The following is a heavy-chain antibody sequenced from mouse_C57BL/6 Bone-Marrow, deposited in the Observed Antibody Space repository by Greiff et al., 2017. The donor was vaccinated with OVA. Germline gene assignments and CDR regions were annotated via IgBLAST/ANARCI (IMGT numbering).Heavy chain of an antibody. D-gene: IGHD1-1*01. Sequence: EVKLMESGAELVKPGASVKLSCTASGFNIKDYYMPWVKQRTEQGLEWIGRIDPEDGETKYAPKFQGKATITADTSSNTAYLQLSSLTSEDTAVYYCANDYYGSRYYFDYWGQGTTLTVSS. V-gene: IGHV14-2*01. CDR1: GFNIKDYY. CDR2: IDPEDGET. CDR3: ANDYYGSRYYFDY. J-gene: IGHJ2*01.